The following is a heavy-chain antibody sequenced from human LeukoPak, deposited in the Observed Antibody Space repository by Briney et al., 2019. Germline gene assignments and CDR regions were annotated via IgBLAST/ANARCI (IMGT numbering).Heavy chain of an antibody. CDR2: ISSSSSYI. CDR1: GFTFSSYS. J-gene: IGHJ6*02. CDR3: ARVSVPAAAEYYYYGMDV. D-gene: IGHD2-2*01. V-gene: IGHV3-21*01. Sequence: GGSLRFYCAASGFTFSSYSMNWVRQAPGKGREGVSSISSSSSYIYYADSVRGRFTISRDNAKNSLYLQMNSLRAEDTAVYYCARVSVPAAAEYYYYGMDVWRQGTTVTVSS.